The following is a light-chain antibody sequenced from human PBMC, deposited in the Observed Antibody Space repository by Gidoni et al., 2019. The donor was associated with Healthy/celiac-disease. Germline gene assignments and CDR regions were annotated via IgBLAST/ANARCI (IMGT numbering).Light chain of an antibody. CDR1: NIGSKS. CDR2: DDS. Sequence: SSVLTQPPSLSVAPGQTARITCGGNNIGSKSVHWYQQKPGQAPLLVVYDDSDRPAGIPERFAGYNSGNTATLTISRVEAGDEADYYCQVWDSSSDHDVFGTGTKVTVL. CDR3: QVWDSSSDHDV. J-gene: IGLJ1*01. V-gene: IGLV3-21*02.